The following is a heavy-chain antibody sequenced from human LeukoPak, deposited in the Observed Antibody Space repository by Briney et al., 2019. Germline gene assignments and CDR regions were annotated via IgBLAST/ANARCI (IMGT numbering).Heavy chain of an antibody. J-gene: IGHJ4*02. CDR2: ISWNSGSI. CDR3: ARFLRRGTFDY. D-gene: IGHD3-3*01. CDR1: GFTFDDYA. Sequence: PGGSLRLSCAASGFTFDDYAMHWVRQAPGKGLEWVSGISWNSGSIGYADSVKGRFTISRDNARNSLYLQVNSLRAEDTAVYYCARFLRRGTFDYWGQGTLVTVSS. V-gene: IGHV3-9*01.